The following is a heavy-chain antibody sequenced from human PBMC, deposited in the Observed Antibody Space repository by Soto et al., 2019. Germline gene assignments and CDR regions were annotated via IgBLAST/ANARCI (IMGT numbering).Heavy chain of an antibody. CDR1: GYTFTSYG. Sequence: QVQLVQSGAEVKKPGASVKVSCKASGYTFTSYGISWVRQAPGQGLEWMGWISAYNGNTNYAQKLQGRVTMTTDTSTRTAYMELRSLRSYDTAVYYCSRRKGTAMVPDYYYYYIDVWGKGTTVTVSS. CDR3: SRRKGTAMVPDYYYYYIDV. D-gene: IGHD5-18*01. J-gene: IGHJ6*03. CDR2: ISAYNGNT. V-gene: IGHV1-18*01.